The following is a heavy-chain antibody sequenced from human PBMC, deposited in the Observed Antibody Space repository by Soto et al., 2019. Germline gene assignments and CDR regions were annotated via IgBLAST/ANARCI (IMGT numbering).Heavy chain of an antibody. V-gene: IGHV4-34*01. CDR3: ARSFGYCSSTSCYNFDY. CDR1: GGSFSGYY. Sequence: SETLSLTCAVYGGSFSGYYWSWIRQPPGKGLEWIGEINHSGSTNYNPSLKSRVTISVDTSKNQFSLKLSSVTAADTAVYYCARSFGYCSSTSCYNFDYWGQGTLVTVSS. D-gene: IGHD2-2*02. J-gene: IGHJ4*02. CDR2: INHSGST.